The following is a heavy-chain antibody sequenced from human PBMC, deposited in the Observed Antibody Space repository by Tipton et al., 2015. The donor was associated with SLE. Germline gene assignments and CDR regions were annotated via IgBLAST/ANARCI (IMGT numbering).Heavy chain of an antibody. D-gene: IGHD1-26*01. CDR1: GFTFSSYA. V-gene: IGHV3-30-3*01. CDR3: AREWGSYYDY. J-gene: IGHJ4*02. Sequence: SLRLSCAASGFTFSSYAMHWVRQAPGEGLEWVAVISYDGSNKYYADSVKGRFTISRDNSKNSVYLQMNSLTAEDTAVYYCAREWGSYYDYWGQGTLVTVSS. CDR2: ISYDGSNK.